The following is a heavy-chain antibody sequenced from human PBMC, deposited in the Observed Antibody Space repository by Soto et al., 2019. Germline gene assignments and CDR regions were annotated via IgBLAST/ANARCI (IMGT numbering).Heavy chain of an antibody. CDR1: GYTFTSYD. CDR3: ARGVGRWRGLLGFDY. V-gene: IGHV1-8*01. Sequence: ASVKVSCKASGYTFTSYDINWVRQATGQGLEWMGWMNPNSGNTGYAQKLQGRVTLTWNTSISTAYMELSSLRAEDTAVYYCARGVGRWRGLLGFDYWGQGTLVTVSS. CDR2: MNPNSGNT. J-gene: IGHJ4*02. D-gene: IGHD1-26*01.